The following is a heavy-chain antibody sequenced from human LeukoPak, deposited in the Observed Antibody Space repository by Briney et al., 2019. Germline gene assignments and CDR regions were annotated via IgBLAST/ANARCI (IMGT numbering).Heavy chain of an antibody. CDR3: ARQLYDYGDYGRRFDP. D-gene: IGHD4-17*01. CDR2: INHSGNT. V-gene: IGHV4-34*01. J-gene: IGHJ5*02. CDR1: GGSFSGYY. Sequence: PSETLSLTCAVYGGSFSGYYWSWIRQPPGKGLEWIGEINHSGNTNYNPSLKSRVTISVDTSKNQSSLKLSSVTAADTAVYYCARQLYDYGDYGRRFDPWGQGTLVTVSS.